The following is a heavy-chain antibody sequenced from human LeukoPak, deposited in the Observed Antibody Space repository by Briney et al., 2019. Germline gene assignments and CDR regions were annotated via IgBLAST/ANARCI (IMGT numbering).Heavy chain of an antibody. CDR2: ISAYNGNT. J-gene: IGHJ5*02. CDR3: ARDAEPYIAARCRWFDP. V-gene: IGHV1-18*01. Sequence: GASVKVSCKASGYTFTSYGISWVRQAPGQGLEWMGWISAYNGNTNYAQKLQGRVTMTTDTSTSTAYMELRSLGSDDTAVYYCARDAEPYIAARCRWFDPWGQGTLVTVSS. D-gene: IGHD6-6*01. CDR1: GYTFTSYG.